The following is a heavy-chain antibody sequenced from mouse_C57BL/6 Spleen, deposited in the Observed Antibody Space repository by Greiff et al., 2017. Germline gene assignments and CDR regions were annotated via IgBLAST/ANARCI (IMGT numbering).Heavy chain of an antibody. CDR2: IYPGSGST. V-gene: IGHV1-55*01. CDR1: GYTFTSYW. Sequence: VQLQQPGAELVKPGASVKMSCKASGYTFTSYWITWVKQRPGQGLEWIGDIYPGSGSTNYNEKFKSKATLTVDTSSSTAYMQLSSLTSEDSAVYYCARDYYGSSLPWYFDVWGTGTTVTVSS. D-gene: IGHD1-1*01. J-gene: IGHJ1*03. CDR3: ARDYYGSSLPWYFDV.